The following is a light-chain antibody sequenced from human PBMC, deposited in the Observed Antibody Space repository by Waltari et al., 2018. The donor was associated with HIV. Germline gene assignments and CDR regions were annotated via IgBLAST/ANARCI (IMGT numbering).Light chain of an antibody. CDR2: ADT. J-gene: IGLJ3*02. V-gene: IGLV3-1*01. Sequence: SYEVTQPPSLSVSPGQTASLTCSGAKLGEKYACWYQQKPGQSPILVIYADTKRPPGIPERFSASNSGNTATLTITGTQAMDEADYYCQAWDSTTRVFGGGTKLTVL. CDR3: QAWDSTTRV. CDR1: KLGEKY.